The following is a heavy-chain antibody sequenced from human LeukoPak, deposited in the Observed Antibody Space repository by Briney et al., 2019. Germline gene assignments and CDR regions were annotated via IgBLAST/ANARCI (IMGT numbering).Heavy chain of an antibody. V-gene: IGHV3-23*01. CDR3: ARVVGIAARRHFDF. D-gene: IGHD6-6*01. J-gene: IGHJ4*02. CDR2: ISGSGGTT. CDR1: GFTFSSYA. Sequence: GGSLRLSCAASGFTFSSYAMSWVRQAPGKGLEWVPAISGSGGTTYYADSVKGRFTISRDNSKNTLYLQMNSLRAEDTAVYYCARVVGIAARRHFDFWGQGTLVTVSS.